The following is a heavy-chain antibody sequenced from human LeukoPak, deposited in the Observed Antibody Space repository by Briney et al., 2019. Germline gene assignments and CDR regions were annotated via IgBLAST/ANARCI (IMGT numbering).Heavy chain of an antibody. V-gene: IGHV3-21*01. J-gene: IGHJ5*02. CDR1: GFTFSSYS. Sequence: GGSLRLSCAASGFTFSSYSMNWVRQAPGKGLEWVSSISSSSSYIYYADSVKGRFTISRDNAKNSLYLQMNSLRAEDTAVYYCARSQDYGDSRVFMDWFDPWGQGTLVTVSS. D-gene: IGHD4-17*01. CDR2: ISSSSSYI. CDR3: ARSQDYGDSRVFMDWFDP.